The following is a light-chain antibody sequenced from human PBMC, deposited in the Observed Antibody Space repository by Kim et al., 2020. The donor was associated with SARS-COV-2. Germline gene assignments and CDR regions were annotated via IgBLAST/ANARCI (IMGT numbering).Light chain of an antibody. V-gene: IGKV3-20*01. CDR2: GTS. J-gene: IGKJ2*01. Sequence: WSPGGMATLSCRASQSVGGNYLAWYQQKPGQAPRLLIYGTSTRATGIADRFSGSGSGTDFTLTISRLEPEDFAVYYCQQYVSSTGTFGQGTKLEI. CDR3: QQYVSSTGT. CDR1: QSVGGNY.